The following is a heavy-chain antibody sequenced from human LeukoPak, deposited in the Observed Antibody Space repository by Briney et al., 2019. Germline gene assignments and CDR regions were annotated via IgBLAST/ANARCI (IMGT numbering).Heavy chain of an antibody. Sequence: GGSLRLSCAASGFTFSSYAMSWVRQAPGKGLEWVSAISGSGGSTYYADSVKGRFTISRDNSKNTLYLQMNSLRAEDTAVYYCVRDYYDSSGYYSGGSWGQGTLVTVSS. V-gene: IGHV3-23*01. J-gene: IGHJ4*02. CDR3: VRDYYDSSGYYSGGS. CDR2: ISGSGGST. CDR1: GFTFSSYA. D-gene: IGHD3-22*01.